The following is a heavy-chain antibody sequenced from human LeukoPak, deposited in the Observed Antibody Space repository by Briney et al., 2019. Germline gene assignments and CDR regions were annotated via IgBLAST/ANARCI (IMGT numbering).Heavy chain of an antibody. J-gene: IGHJ4*02. CDR1: GFPFSNYW. Sequence: GDSLSLLCAACGFPFSNYWMLWVRDATGKGRGWVANTKQDETEKHYAYAVKGRFTISRDNAKNSLYLQMNSLRAEDTAVYFCARNRQWLLADYWGQGTVVTVST. D-gene: IGHD3-22*01. V-gene: IGHV3-7*04. CDR3: ARNRQWLLADY. CDR2: TKQDETEK.